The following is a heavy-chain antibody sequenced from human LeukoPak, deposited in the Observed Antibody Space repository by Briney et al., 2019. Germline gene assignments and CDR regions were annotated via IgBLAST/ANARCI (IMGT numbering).Heavy chain of an antibody. CDR3: ARGYYYDSSLDP. Sequence: SETLSRTCAVYGGSFSGYYWSWIRQPPGKGLEWIGEINHSGSTNYNPSLKSRVTISVDTSKNQFSLKLSSVTAADTAVYYCARGYYYDSSLDPWGQGTLVTVSS. V-gene: IGHV4-34*01. CDR1: GGSFSGYY. CDR2: INHSGST. J-gene: IGHJ5*02. D-gene: IGHD3-22*01.